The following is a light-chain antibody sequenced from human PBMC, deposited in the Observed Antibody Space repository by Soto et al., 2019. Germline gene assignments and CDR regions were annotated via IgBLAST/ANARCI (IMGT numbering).Light chain of an antibody. CDR2: GTS. V-gene: IGKV3-20*01. Sequence: IVLTQSTATLSLSPGERATLSCRASQSVNIYLAWYQQKPGQAPRLLIYGTSSRATGIPDRFSGSGSGTDFTLTISRLQPEDFAVYYCQQYGNLPITFGQGRRLAIK. J-gene: IGKJ5*01. CDR1: QSVNIY. CDR3: QQYGNLPIT.